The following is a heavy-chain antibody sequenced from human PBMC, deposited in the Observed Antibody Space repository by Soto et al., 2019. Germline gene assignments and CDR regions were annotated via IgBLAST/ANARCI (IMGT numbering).Heavy chain of an antibody. Sequence: PGESLKISCKGSGYSFTSYWISWVRQMPGKGLEWMGRIDPSDSYTNYSPSFQGHVTISADKSISTAYLQWSSLKASDTAMYYCARLPLGFVVVPDAIEARYGMDVWGQGTTVTVSS. CDR3: ARLPLGFVVVPDAIEARYGMDV. D-gene: IGHD2-2*02. J-gene: IGHJ6*02. CDR1: GYSFTSYW. V-gene: IGHV5-10-1*01. CDR2: IDPSDSYT.